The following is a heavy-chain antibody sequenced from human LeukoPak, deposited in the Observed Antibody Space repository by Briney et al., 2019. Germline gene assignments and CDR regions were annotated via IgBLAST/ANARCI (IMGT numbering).Heavy chain of an antibody. J-gene: IGHJ4*02. Sequence: GGSLRLSCAASGFTFSNSAMSWVRQAPGKGLEWVSYISSSGSTIYYADSVKGRFTISRDNAKNSLYLQMNSLRAEDAAVYYCARGGNYYGSGSPLDYWGQGTLVTVSS. CDR2: ISSSGSTI. CDR3: ARGGNYYGSGSPLDY. CDR1: GFTFSNSA. V-gene: IGHV3-11*04. D-gene: IGHD3-10*01.